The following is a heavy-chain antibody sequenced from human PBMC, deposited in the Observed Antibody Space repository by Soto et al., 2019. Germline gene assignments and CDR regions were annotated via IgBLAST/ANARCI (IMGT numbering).Heavy chain of an antibody. CDR2: IYSGGST. D-gene: IGHD3-3*01. V-gene: IGHV3-53*01. CDR1: GFTVSSNY. Sequence: GGSLRLSCAASGFTVSSNYMSWVRQAPGKGLEWVSVIYSGGSTYYADSVKGRFTISRDNSKNTLYLQMNSLRAEDTAVYYCARLPRAQRDDFWSGYYSYWYFDLWGRGTLVTVS. CDR3: ARLPRAQRDDFWSGYYSYWYFDL. J-gene: IGHJ2*01.